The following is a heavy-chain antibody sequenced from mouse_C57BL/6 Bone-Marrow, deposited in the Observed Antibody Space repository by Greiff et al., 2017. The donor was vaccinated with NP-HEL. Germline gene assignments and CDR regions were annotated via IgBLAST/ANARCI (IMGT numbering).Heavy chain of an antibody. CDR1: GYSITSGYY. Sequence: EVKLQESGPGLVKPSQSLSLTCSVTGYSITSGYYWNWIRQFPGNKLEWMGYISYDGSNNYNPSLKNRNSITRDTSKNQFFLKLNSVTTEDTATYYCARGKPRDYFDYWGQGTTLTVSS. J-gene: IGHJ2*01. CDR2: ISYDGSN. CDR3: ARGKPRDYFDY. V-gene: IGHV3-6*01.